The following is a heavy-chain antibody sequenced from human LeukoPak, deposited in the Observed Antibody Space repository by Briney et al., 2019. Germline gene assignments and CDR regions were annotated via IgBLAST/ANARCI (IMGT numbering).Heavy chain of an antibody. CDR3: ARDRGYSYGCFDY. D-gene: IGHD5-18*01. J-gene: IGHJ4*02. V-gene: IGHV3-23*01. Sequence: RPGGSLRLSCAASGFTFSINAMAWVRQAPGKGLEWVSTITVSGGTTYYADSVKGRFTISRDNAKNSLYLQMNSLRAEDTAVYYCARDRGYSYGCFDYWGQGTLVTVSS. CDR2: ITVSGGTT. CDR1: GFTFSINA.